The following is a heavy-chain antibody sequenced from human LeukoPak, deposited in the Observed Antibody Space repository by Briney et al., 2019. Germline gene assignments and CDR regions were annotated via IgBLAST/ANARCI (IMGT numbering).Heavy chain of an antibody. CDR2: ISSSGSSI. CDR3: ARDPGDAFDI. CDR1: GFTFSDYY. J-gene: IGHJ3*02. Sequence: GGSLRLSCAASGFTFSDYYMSWIRQAPGKGLEWVSYISSSGSSIDYADSVKGRFTTSRDNAKNSLYLQMNSPRAEDTAVYYCARDPGDAFDIWGQGTTVTVTS. V-gene: IGHV3-11*01.